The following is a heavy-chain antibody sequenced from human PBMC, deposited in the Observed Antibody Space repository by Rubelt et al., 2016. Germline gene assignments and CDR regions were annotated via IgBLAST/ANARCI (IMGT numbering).Heavy chain of an antibody. CDR1: VDSFSGYY. J-gene: IGHJ3*02. Sequence: QEQLQQWGAELLKPSETLSLTCAVYVDSFSGYYWTWIRQSPGRGLEWIGEINHSGSTNYNPSLKSRVTISVDTSKKQFTLSLSSVTAEDTAVYYCATSPKLEDAFDIWGQGTMVTVSS. CDR2: INHSGST. V-gene: IGHV4-34*01. CDR3: ATSPKLEDAFDI. D-gene: IGHD3-10*01.